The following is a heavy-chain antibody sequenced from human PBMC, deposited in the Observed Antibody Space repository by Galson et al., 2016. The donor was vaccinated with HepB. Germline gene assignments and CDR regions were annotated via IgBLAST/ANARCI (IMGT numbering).Heavy chain of an antibody. CDR1: GFTVSSNY. J-gene: IGHJ6*02. CDR2: ISYDGSNK. CDR3: AKDTARYCSSTSCSYGMDV. V-gene: IGHV3-30*18. D-gene: IGHD2-2*01. Sequence: SLRLSCAASGFTVSSNYMSWVRQAPGKGLEWVAVISYDGSNKYYADSVKGRFTISRDNSKNTLYLQMNSLRAEDTAVCYCAKDTARYCSSTSCSYGMDVWGQGTTVTVSS.